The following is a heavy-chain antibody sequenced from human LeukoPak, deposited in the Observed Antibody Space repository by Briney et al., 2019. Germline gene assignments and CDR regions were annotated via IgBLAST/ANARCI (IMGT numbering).Heavy chain of an antibody. CDR1: GFTFSSYG. V-gene: IGHV3-30*18. Sequence: PGGSLRLSCAASGFTFSSYGMHWVRRAPGKGLEWVAVISYDGSNKYYADSVKGRFTISRDNSKNTLYLQMNSLRAEDTAVYYCAKGQSYSSGWYGFDYWGQGTLVTVSS. CDR3: AKGQSYSSGWYGFDY. D-gene: IGHD6-19*01. J-gene: IGHJ4*02. CDR2: ISYDGSNK.